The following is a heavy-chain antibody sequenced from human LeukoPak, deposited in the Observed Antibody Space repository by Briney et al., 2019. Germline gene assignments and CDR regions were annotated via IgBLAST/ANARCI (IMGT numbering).Heavy chain of an antibody. V-gene: IGHV4-39*07. CDR1: GDSINSNSFY. D-gene: IGHD6-19*01. CDR3: AREGGIAVAGFDY. J-gene: IGHJ4*02. CDR2: VYSSGST. Sequence: ASETLSLTCTVSGDSINSNSFYWGWIRQTPGKGLEWIGTVYSSGSTYYNPSLKSRVTISVDTSKNQFSLKLSSVTAADTAVYYCAREGGIAVAGFDYWGQGTLVTVSS.